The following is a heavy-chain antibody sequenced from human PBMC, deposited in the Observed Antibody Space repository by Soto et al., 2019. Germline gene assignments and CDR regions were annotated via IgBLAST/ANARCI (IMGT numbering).Heavy chain of an antibody. CDR3: AIWKTVTTPFAAKGTYFDY. CDR2: IIPILGIA. CDR1: GGTFSSYT. D-gene: IGHD4-17*01. Sequence: GASVKVSCKASGGTFSSYTISWVRQAPGQGLEWMGRIIPILGIANYAQKFQGRVTITADKSTSTAYMELSSLRSEDTAVYYCAIWKTVTTPFAAKGTYFDYWGQGTLVTVSS. V-gene: IGHV1-69*02. J-gene: IGHJ4*02.